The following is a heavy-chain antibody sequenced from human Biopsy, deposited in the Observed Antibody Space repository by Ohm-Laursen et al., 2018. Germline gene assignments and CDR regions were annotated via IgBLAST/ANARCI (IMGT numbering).Heavy chain of an antibody. CDR2: VYYSGST. Sequence: SDTLSLTCTVSDDSIRNFYWTWIRQPPGKGLEWIGDVYYSGSTNRNPSLKSRVTILVDTSKNQFSLKLNSVTAADTAVYYCGRREVVITHDAFDTWGQGTMVTVPS. CDR3: GRREVVITHDAFDT. CDR1: DDSIRNFY. J-gene: IGHJ3*02. V-gene: IGHV4-59*08. D-gene: IGHD3-22*01.